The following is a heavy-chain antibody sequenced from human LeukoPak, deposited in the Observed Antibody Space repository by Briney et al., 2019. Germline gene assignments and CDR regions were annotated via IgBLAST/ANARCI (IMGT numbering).Heavy chain of an antibody. V-gene: IGHV3-30*14. J-gene: IGHJ4*02. CDR3: ARTNPTQDAGDY. D-gene: IGHD3-10*01. CDR2: ISYDGSNK. CDR1: GFTFSSSA. Sequence: GGSLRLSCAASGFTFSSSAMHWVRQAPGKGLEWVAVISYDGSNKYYADSVKGRFTISRDNSKNTLYLQMNSLRAEDTAVYYCARTNPTQDAGDYWGQGTLVTVSS.